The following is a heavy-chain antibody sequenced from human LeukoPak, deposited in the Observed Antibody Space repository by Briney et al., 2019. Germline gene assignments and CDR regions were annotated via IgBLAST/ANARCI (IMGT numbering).Heavy chain of an antibody. CDR3: ARRSHCTGDSCYPV. V-gene: IGHV4-39*01. Sequence: SETLSLTCTVSGDSMTSSNHYWVWTRQPPGKGLEWIGSIYYGGRTYYNPSLKSRVTISQETSKNQFSLKVNTVTAADTAVYHCARRSHCTGDSCYPVWGQGTTVTVSS. D-gene: IGHD2-15*01. CDR2: IYYGGRT. CDR1: GDSMTSSNHY. J-gene: IGHJ6*02.